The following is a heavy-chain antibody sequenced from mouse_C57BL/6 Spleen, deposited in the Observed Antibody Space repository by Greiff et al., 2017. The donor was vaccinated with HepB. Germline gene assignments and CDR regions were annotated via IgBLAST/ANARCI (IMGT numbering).Heavy chain of an antibody. D-gene: IGHD3-2*02. CDR2: IYPGDGDT. Sequence: QVQLKQSGAELVKPGASVKISCKASGYAFSSYWMNWVKQRPGKGLEWIGQIYPGDGDTNYNGKFKGKATLTADKSSSTAYMQLSSLTSEDSAVYFCAREGSSGDYYAMDYWGQGTSVTVSS. V-gene: IGHV1-80*01. CDR3: AREGSSGDYYAMDY. J-gene: IGHJ4*01. CDR1: GYAFSSYW.